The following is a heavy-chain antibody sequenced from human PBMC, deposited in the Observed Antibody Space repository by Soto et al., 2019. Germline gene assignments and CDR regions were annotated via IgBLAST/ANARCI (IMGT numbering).Heavy chain of an antibody. CDR1: GGSFSGYY. V-gene: IGHV4-34*01. Sequence: QVQLQQWGAGLLKPSETLSLTCAVYGGSFSGYYWSWIRQPPGKGLEWIGEITHSGSTNYNPSLKSRVTISVDTSKNQFSLKLSSVTAADTAVYYCARGWAYYYGSGSYYVDYWGQGTLVTVSS. D-gene: IGHD3-10*01. CDR3: ARGWAYYYGSGSYYVDY. J-gene: IGHJ4*02. CDR2: ITHSGST.